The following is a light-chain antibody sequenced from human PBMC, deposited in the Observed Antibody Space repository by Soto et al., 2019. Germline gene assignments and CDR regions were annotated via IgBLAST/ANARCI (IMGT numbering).Light chain of an antibody. CDR1: QGVNTN. CDR2: GAS. V-gene: IGKV3-15*01. CDR3: QQYNNWPPWT. J-gene: IGKJ1*01. Sequence: EIVMTQSPATLSVSPGERATLSCRASQGVNTNIAWYQQKPGQVPRLLIYGASTRATGIPARFSGSGSGTEFTLTISSPQSEDLAVYYCQQYNNWPPWTFGQGTKVEIK.